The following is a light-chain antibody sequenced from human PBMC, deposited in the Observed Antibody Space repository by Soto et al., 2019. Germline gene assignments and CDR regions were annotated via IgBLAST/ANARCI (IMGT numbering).Light chain of an antibody. V-gene: IGKV3-15*01. CDR3: QHYNNWLAT. Sequence: ELVMTQSPATLSVSPGAQVSLSGRANQTISNMLAWYQQNPGQAPRLLVYAASTRATGVSARFSGSGSGTEFTLTISSLQSEDFTIYYCQHYNNWLATVGGGTKVDIK. J-gene: IGKJ4*01. CDR1: QTISNM. CDR2: AAS.